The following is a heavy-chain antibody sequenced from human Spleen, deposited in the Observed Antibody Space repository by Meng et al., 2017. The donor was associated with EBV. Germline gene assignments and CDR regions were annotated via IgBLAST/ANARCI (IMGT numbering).Heavy chain of an antibody. V-gene: IGHV1-69*06. CDR2: LIPMLGAP. J-gene: IGHJ4*02. D-gene: IGHD3-10*01. CDR1: GGTFNSDA. CDR3: ASESGRGYTPDY. Sequence: QVPLVQSGDEVKKPGSSWKVSCKTSGGTFNSDAISWVRQAPGQGLEWMGGLIPMLGAPNYAQKFQDRVTIVADKSTSIHYMELSSLRSDDTAMYYCASESGRGYTPDYWGRGTLVTVSS.